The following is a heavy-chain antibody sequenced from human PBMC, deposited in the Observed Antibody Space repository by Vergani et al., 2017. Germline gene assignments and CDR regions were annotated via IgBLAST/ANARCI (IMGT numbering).Heavy chain of an antibody. Sequence: EVEVVESGGGLVQPGGSLRLSCAASGFRFSNYWMHWLRQAPGKGLEWVAAIKGDGSAKQYVESVKGRFTISRDNAKSSLYLQMNNLRAEDTAVYYCAKDNVPGYYDSSGYCDYWGQGTLVTVSS. CDR3: AKDNVPGYYDSSGYCDY. CDR1: GFRFSNYW. D-gene: IGHD3-22*01. J-gene: IGHJ4*02. CDR2: IKGDGSAK. V-gene: IGHV3-7*03.